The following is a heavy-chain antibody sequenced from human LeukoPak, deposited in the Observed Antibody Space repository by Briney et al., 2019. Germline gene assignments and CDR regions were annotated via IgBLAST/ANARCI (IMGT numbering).Heavy chain of an antibody. D-gene: IGHD5-24*01. CDR2: IGIDSGNT. CDR3: ARDYKYAFDN. V-gene: IGHV3-11*06. Sequence: GGSLRLSCAASGFTFSDYSMSWIRQAPGKGLEWISYIGIDSGNTNYADSVKGRFTIFGDKEKNSLYLQINSLRVEDTAVYYCARDYKYAFDNWGQGTRVTVSS. CDR1: GFTFSDYS. J-gene: IGHJ4*02.